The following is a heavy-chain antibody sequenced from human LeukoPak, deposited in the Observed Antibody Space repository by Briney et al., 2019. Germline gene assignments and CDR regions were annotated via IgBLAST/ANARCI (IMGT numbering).Heavy chain of an antibody. V-gene: IGHV3-30-3*02. CDR3: AKLPTISSTGY. Sequence: GGSLRLSCVASGFTFAGHSMHWVRQAPGKGLEWVAVVGNDEKTKFYADSLKGRFTISRDNSKNTLYLQMNSLRAEDTAVYYCAKLPTISSTGYWGQGTLVTVSS. D-gene: IGHD3-9*01. J-gene: IGHJ4*02. CDR2: VGNDEKTK. CDR1: GFTFAGHS.